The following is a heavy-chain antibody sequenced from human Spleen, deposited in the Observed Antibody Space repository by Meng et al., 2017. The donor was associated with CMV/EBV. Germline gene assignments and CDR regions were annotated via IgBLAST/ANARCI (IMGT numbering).Heavy chain of an antibody. D-gene: IGHD3-3*01. V-gene: IGHV3-30*04. CDR2: ISYDGSNK. J-gene: IGHJ6*02. CDR1: GFTFSSYA. CDR3: ARDHGVSAYYDFWSGYYDYYYYGMDV. Sequence: GESLKISCAASGFTFSSYAMHWVRQAPGKGLVWVAVISYDGSNKYYADSVKGRFTISRDNSKNTLYLQMNSLRAEDTAVYYCARDHGVSAYYDFWSGYYDYYYYGMDVWGQGTTVTVSS.